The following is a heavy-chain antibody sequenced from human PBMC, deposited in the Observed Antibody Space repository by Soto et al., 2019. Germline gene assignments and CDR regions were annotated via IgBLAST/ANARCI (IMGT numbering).Heavy chain of an antibody. CDR2: MNPNSGNT. Sequence: ASVKVSCKASGYTFTSYDRNWVRQVPGQGLEWMGWMNPNSGNTGSAPKFQGRVTMTRNTSISTAYMELSGLRFEDTAVYYCAKGPARTSVEDTMIESWGQGTLVTVSS. D-gene: IGHD6-19*01. CDR3: AKGPARTSVEDTMIES. J-gene: IGHJ4*02. V-gene: IGHV1-8*01. CDR1: GYTFTSYD.